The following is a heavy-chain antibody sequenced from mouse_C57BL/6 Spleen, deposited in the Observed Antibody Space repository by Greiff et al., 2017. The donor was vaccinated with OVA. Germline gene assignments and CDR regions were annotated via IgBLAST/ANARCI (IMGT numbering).Heavy chain of an antibody. CDR1: GYTFTSYW. Sequence: VQLQQSGAELVMPGASVKLSCKASGYTFTSYWMHWVKQRPGQGLEWIGEIDPSDSYTNYNQKFKGKSTLTVDKSSSTAYMQLSSLTSEDSAVYYCARPYYYGSSPLFDYWGQGTTLTVSS. CDR2: IDPSDSYT. V-gene: IGHV1-69*01. D-gene: IGHD1-1*01. CDR3: ARPYYYGSSPLFDY. J-gene: IGHJ2*01.